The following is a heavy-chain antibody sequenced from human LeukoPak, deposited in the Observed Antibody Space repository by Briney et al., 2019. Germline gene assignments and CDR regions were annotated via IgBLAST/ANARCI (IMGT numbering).Heavy chain of an antibody. D-gene: IGHD3-9*01. CDR1: GGSFSGYY. Sequence: SETLSLTCAVYGGSFSGYYWSWIRQPPGKGLEWIGEINHSGSTNYNPSLKSRVTISVDTSKNQFSLKLSSVTAADTAVYYCASCILTGYYKGRQFDYWGQGTLVTVSP. J-gene: IGHJ4*02. CDR2: INHSGST. CDR3: ASCILTGYYKGRQFDY. V-gene: IGHV4-34*01.